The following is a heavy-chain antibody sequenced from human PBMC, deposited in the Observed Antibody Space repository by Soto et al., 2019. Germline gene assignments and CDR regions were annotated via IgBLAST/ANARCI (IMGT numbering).Heavy chain of an antibody. CDR3: ARGSGYSSSWYNYYYYGMYV. V-gene: IGHV4-31*03. CDR2: IYYSGST. CDR1: GGSISSGGYY. J-gene: IGHJ6*02. Sequence: SETLSLTCTVSGGSISSGGYYWSWIRQHPGKGLEWIGYIYYSGSTYYNPSLKSRVTISVDTSKNQFSLKLSSVTAADTAVYYCARGSGYSSSWYNYYYYGMYVWGQGTTVTVS. D-gene: IGHD6-13*01.